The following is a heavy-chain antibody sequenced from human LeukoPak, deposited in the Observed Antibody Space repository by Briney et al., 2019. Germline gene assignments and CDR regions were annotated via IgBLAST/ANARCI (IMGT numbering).Heavy chain of an antibody. CDR1: GFTVSSNY. CDR3: ARSITMTPYAFHI. CDR2: IYSGGNT. D-gene: IGHD3-22*01. Sequence: GGSLRLSCAASGFTVSSNYMNWVRQAPGKGLEWVSVIYSGGNTYYADSVKGRFTISRDNSKNTLYLQMNSLRAEDTAVYYCARSITMTPYAFHIWGQGTMVTVSS. V-gene: IGHV3-66*01. J-gene: IGHJ3*02.